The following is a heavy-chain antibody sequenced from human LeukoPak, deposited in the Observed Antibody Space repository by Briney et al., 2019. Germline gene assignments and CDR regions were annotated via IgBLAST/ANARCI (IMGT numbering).Heavy chain of an antibody. CDR1: GFTFSSYA. CDR3: ARDLYSGELLTYYFDY. J-gene: IGHJ4*02. V-gene: IGHV3-30-3*01. D-gene: IGHD3-10*01. Sequence: PGGSLRLSCAASGFTFSSYAMHWVRQAPGKGLEWVAVISYDGSNKYYADSVKGRFTISRDNSKNTLYLQMNSLRAEDTAVYYCARDLYSGELLTYYFDYWGQGTLVTVSS. CDR2: ISYDGSNK.